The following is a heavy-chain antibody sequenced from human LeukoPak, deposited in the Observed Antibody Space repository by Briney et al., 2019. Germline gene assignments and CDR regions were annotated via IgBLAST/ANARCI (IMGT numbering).Heavy chain of an antibody. CDR3: ARVRPGYYCDY. J-gene: IGHJ4*02. Sequence: GGSLRLSCVASGFTFSIYSMNWVRQAPGKGLEWVSYISKNSDDIYNEDSVRGRFTISRDNAKNSLYLQMNSLRAEDTAVYYCARVRPGYYCDYWGQGILVTVSS. V-gene: IGHV3-21*05. CDR1: GFTFSIYS. CDR2: ISKNSDDI.